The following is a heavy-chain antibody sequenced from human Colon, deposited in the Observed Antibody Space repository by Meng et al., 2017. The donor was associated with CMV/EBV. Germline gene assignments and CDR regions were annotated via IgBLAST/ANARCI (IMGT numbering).Heavy chain of an antibody. Sequence: GGSLRLSCEVSGVNFRDFAMSWVRQAPGKGLEWVSAITGSGSSKYYADSVKGRFTISRDNVKNSLYLHMNSLRAEDTAVYYCATVVRFPVGGHYYYHGMDVWGQGTTVTVSS. CDR1: GVNFRDFA. CDR2: ITGSGSSK. CDR3: ATVVRFPVGGHYYYHGMDV. J-gene: IGHJ6*02. V-gene: IGHV3-23*01. D-gene: IGHD2-21*01.